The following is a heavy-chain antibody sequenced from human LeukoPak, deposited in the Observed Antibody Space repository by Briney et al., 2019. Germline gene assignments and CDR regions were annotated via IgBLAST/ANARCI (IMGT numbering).Heavy chain of an antibody. Sequence: GGSLRLSCAASGFTFSSYWMSWVRQAPGKGLEWVANIKQDGSEKYYVDSVKGRFTISRDNAKNSLYLQMNSLKGEDTAVYYCARYSTSDAFDIWGQGTMVTVSS. CDR1: GFTFSSYW. CDR3: ARYSTSDAFDI. CDR2: IKQDGSEK. J-gene: IGHJ3*02. V-gene: IGHV3-7*01. D-gene: IGHD6-6*01.